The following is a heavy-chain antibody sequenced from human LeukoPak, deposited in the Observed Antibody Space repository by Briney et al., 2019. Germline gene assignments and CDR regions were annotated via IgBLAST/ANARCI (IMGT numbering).Heavy chain of an antibody. D-gene: IGHD6-13*01. Sequence: ASVKVSCKVSGTTFMSNDINWVRQATGQGLEWMGWMNPNNGNTGYAPKFQGRVTMTRNTSITTAYMELSSLTSEDTAVYYCARGGNIGAVPTAWGRGTLVTVS. CDR3: ARGGNIGAVPTA. J-gene: IGHJ4*02. CDR2: MNPNNGNT. V-gene: IGHV1-8*01. CDR1: GTTFMSND.